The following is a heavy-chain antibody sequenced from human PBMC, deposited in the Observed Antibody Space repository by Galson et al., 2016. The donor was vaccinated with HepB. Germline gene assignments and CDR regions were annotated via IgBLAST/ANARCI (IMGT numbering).Heavy chain of an antibody. CDR3: ARRTYFYDSSGYYFDY. J-gene: IGHJ4*02. CDR1: GASITNSHY. CDR2: LDYSGSS. D-gene: IGHD3-22*01. Sequence: SETLSLTCNVSGASITNSHYWGWIRQPPGKGLEWIGTLDYSGSSYYSPSLKSRVFISVDTSKNQFSLNLSSVTAADTAVYYCARRTYFYDSSGYYFDYWGQGTLVTVSS. V-gene: IGHV4-39*01.